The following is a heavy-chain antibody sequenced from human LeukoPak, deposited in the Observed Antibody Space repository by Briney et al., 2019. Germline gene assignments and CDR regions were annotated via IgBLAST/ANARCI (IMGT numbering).Heavy chain of an antibody. V-gene: IGHV3-21*01. J-gene: IGHJ4*02. CDR3: ATDTLTVTPGY. CDR1: GFTFSGYS. CDR2: ISSSTSYI. Sequence: GGPLRLSCVGSGFTFSGYSMNWVRQAPGKGLEWVSSISSSTSYIHYADSVRGRFTISRDNAKSSVYLQMNSLRAEDTAVYYCATDTLTVTPGYWGQGTLVTVSS. D-gene: IGHD4-17*01.